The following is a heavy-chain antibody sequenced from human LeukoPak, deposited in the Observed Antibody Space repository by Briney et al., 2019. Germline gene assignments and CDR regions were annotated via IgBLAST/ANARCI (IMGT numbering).Heavy chain of an antibody. CDR1: GYTFTSYG. J-gene: IGHJ4*02. D-gene: IGHD3-3*01. V-gene: IGHV1-18*01. Sequence: ASVKVSCKASGYTFTSYGISWVRPAPGQGLEWMGWISAYNGNTNYAQKLQGRVTMTTDTSTSTAYMELNSLRPEDTAVYYCVKNAKAVTISGVPSQAYWGQGTLVTVSS. CDR3: VKNAKAVTISGVPSQAY. CDR2: ISAYNGNT.